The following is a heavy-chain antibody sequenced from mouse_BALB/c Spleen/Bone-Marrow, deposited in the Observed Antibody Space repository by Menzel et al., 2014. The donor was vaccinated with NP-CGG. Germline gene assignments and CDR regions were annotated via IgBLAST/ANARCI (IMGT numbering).Heavy chain of an antibody. CDR1: GYTFTSYW. CDR2: INPSTGYT. V-gene: IGHV1-7*01. Sequence: VQVVESGAELAKPGASVKMSCKASGYTFTSYWMHWVKQRPGQGLEWIGYINPSTGYTEYNQKFQDKATLTADKSSSTAYMQLSSLTSEDSAVYYCARERYAGYYFDYWGQGTTLTVSS. D-gene: IGHD2-3*01. J-gene: IGHJ2*01. CDR3: ARERYAGYYFDY.